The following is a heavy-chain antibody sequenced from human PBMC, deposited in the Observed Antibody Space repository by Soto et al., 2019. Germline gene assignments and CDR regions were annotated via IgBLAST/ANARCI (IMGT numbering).Heavy chain of an antibody. CDR3: ARDSAAAGHTSYYYYYGMDV. D-gene: IGHD6-13*01. CDR2: ISAYNGNE. V-gene: IGHV1-18*01. CDR1: GYTFTSYG. Sequence: QVQLVQSGAEVKKPGASVKVSCKASGYTFTSYGISWVRQAPGQGLEWMGWISAYNGNENYAQKLQGRVTMTTDTSTSTAYMELRSLRSDDTAVYYCARDSAAAGHTSYYYYYGMDVWGQGTTVTVSS. J-gene: IGHJ6*02.